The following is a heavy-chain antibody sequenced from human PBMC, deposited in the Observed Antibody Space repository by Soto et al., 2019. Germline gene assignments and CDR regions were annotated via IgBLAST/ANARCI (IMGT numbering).Heavy chain of an antibody. D-gene: IGHD1-7*01. Sequence: SETLSLTCTVSGGSIRSYLWSWIRQPPGKGLEWIGYISNTVGTNYNPSLKSRVTISVDTSKNQFSLQLSSVTAADTAVYYCARETGENWTYEAHWGPGTLVTVSS. CDR1: GGSIRSYL. J-gene: IGHJ1*01. CDR2: ISNTVGT. V-gene: IGHV4-59*01. CDR3: ARETGENWTYEAH.